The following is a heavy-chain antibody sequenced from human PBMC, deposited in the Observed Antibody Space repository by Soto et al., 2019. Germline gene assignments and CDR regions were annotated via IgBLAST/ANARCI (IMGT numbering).Heavy chain of an antibody. CDR1: GFTFYDYF. J-gene: IGHJ4*02. D-gene: IGHD3-22*01. V-gene: IGHV3-43*01. CDR3: ARDPHTYGGYYGPLFDY. CDR2: INGDGDRT. Sequence: PGGSLRLSCTASGFTFYDYFMHWVRQAPGKGPEWVSLINGDGDRTYYADSVKGRFTISRDNSKNSLYLQMSSLRTDDTALYYCARDPHTYGGYYGPLFDYWGQGTQVTVSS.